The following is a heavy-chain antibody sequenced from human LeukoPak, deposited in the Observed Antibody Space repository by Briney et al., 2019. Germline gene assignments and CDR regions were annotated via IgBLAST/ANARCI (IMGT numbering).Heavy chain of an antibody. Sequence: GGSLRLSCAASGFTFDDYAMHWVRQAPGKGLEWVSVISGDGGSTYYADSVKGRFTISRDNSKNSLYLQMNSLRTEDTALYYCANALYCSSTSCYTNPDYYYGMDVWGQGTTVTVSS. D-gene: IGHD2-2*02. CDR1: GFTFDDYA. CDR3: ANALYCSSTSCYTNPDYYYGMDV. V-gene: IGHV3-43*02. J-gene: IGHJ6*02. CDR2: ISGDGGST.